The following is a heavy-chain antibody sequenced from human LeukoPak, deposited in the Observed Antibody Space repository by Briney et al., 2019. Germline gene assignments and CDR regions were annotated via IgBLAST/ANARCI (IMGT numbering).Heavy chain of an antibody. D-gene: IGHD3-3*01. V-gene: IGHV3-66*01. J-gene: IGHJ4*02. CDR2: IYSGGST. Sequence: GGSLRLSCAASGLTVSSTYMSWVRQTPGRGLEWVSVIYSGGSTYYADSVKGRFTISRDNSKNTLYLQMNSLRAEDTAVYYCTRDLLEWYFDYWGQGTLVTVSS. CDR1: GLTVSSTY. CDR3: TRDLLEWYFDY.